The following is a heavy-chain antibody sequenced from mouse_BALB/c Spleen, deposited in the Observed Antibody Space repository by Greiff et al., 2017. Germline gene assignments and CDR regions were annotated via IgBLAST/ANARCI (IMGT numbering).Heavy chain of an antibody. V-gene: IGHV3-2*02. CDR2: ISYSGST. J-gene: IGHJ1*01. Sequence: EVQLVESGPGLVKPSQSLSLTCTVTGYSITSDYAWNWLRQFPGNKLEWMGYISYSGSTSYNPSLKSRISITRDTSKNQFFLQLNSVTTEDTATYYCARGGWYFDVWGAGTTVTVSS. CDR3: ARGGWYFDV. CDR1: GYSITSDYA.